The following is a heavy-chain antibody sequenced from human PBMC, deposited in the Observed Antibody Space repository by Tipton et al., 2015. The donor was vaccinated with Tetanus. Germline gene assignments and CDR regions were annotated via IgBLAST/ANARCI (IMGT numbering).Heavy chain of an antibody. J-gene: IGHJ4*02. CDR2: IFPEDSDT. V-gene: IGHV5-51*01. CDR1: GYSFTSHW. D-gene: IGHD6-6*01. CDR3: ARMYSTSSPFDH. Sequence: QLVQSGADVKKPGESLKISCKASGYSFTSHWIGWVRQMPGKGLEWMGMIFPEDSDTRYSPSFQGHVTFSVDKSTSTVYLQWSSLKASDTAMYFCARMYSTSSPFDHWGQGTLVAVSS.